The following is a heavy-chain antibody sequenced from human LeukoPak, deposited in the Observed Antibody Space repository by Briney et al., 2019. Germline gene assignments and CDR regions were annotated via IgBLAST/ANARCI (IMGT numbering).Heavy chain of an antibody. Sequence: ASVKVSCKASGYTFTSHCMHWVRQAPGQGLEWTGIINPSGGSTSYAQKFQGRVTMTRDTSTSTVYMELSSLRSEDTAVYYCAREDKYYYDSSGTDWGQGTLVTVAS. J-gene: IGHJ4*02. V-gene: IGHV1-46*01. D-gene: IGHD3-22*01. CDR1: GYTFTSHC. CDR2: INPSGGST. CDR3: AREDKYYYDSSGTD.